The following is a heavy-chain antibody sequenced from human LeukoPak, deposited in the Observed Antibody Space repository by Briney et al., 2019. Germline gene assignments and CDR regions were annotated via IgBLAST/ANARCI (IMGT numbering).Heavy chain of an antibody. J-gene: IGHJ4*02. Sequence: AGGSLRLSCAASGFTFSNYAMTWVRQAPGKGLEWVSAISDDGDAKYANSVKGRFMISRDNSRSTLFLHMNSLRADDTARYYCGKDRKVDSWGQGTLVTVSS. CDR2: ISDDGDA. V-gene: IGHV3-23*01. CDR3: GKDRKVDS. CDR1: GFTFSNYA. D-gene: IGHD1-14*01.